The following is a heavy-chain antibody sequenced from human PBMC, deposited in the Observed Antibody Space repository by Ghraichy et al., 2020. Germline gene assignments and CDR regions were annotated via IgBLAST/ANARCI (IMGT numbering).Heavy chain of an antibody. CDR3: ARESHADGESGWFDP. J-gene: IGHJ5*02. Sequence: SETLSLTCTVSGGSFSSGSYYCGWIRQPPGKGLEWIGTIYYSGSTYYNPSLKSRVTISVDTSKNQVSLNLSSVTAADTAVYYCARESHADGESGWFDPWGQGTLVTVSS. CDR2: IYYSGST. V-gene: IGHV4-39*02. CDR1: GGSFSSGSYY. D-gene: IGHD3-16*01.